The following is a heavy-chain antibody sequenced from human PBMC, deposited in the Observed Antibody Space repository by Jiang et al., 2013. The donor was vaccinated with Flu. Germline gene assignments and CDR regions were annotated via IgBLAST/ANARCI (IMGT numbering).Heavy chain of an antibody. Sequence: RSLRLSCAASGFTFSSYAMHWVRQAPGKGLEWVAVISYDGSNKYYADSVKGRFTISRDNSKNTLYLQMNSLRAEDTAVYYCARGSHYTVKGNILNWFDPWGQGTLVTVSS. V-gene: IGHV3-30-3*01. CDR1: GFTFSSYA. CDR3: ARGSHYTVKGNILNWFDP. J-gene: IGHJ5*02. CDR2: ISYDGSNK. D-gene: IGHD4-11*01.